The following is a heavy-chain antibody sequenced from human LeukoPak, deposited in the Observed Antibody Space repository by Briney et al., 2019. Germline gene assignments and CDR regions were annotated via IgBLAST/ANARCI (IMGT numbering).Heavy chain of an antibody. CDR2: INPNSGDI. CDR3: ARAGLMIVVPWYAFDI. CDR1: GYTFIGYY. V-gene: IGHV1-2*02. J-gene: IGHJ3*02. Sequence: ASVKVSCKASGYTFIGYYIHWVRQAPGQGLEWMGWINPNSGDINYAEGFQGGVTMTRDTSISTAYMDLSSLRSDDTAIYYCARAGLMIVVPWYAFDIWGQGTMVTVSS. D-gene: IGHD3-22*01.